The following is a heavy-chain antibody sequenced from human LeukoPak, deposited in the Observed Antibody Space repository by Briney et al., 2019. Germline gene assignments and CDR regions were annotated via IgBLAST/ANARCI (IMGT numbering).Heavy chain of an antibody. CDR2: FDPEDGET. D-gene: IGHD2-2*01. J-gene: IGHJ4*02. CDR3: ATVPVGYQRFDY. Sequence: ASVTVSCKVSGYTLTELSMHWVRQAPGKGLEWMGGFDPEDGETIYAQKFQGRVTMTEDTSTDTAYMELSSLRSEDTAVYYCATVPVGYQRFDYWGQGTLVTVSS. CDR1: GYTLTELS. V-gene: IGHV1-24*01.